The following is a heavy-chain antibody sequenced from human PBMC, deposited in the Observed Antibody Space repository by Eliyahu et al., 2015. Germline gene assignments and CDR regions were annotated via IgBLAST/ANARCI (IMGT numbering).Heavy chain of an antibody. Sequence: QVQLVQSGAEVKKPGSSVXVXCKXSGGTFSSYTXSWVRXAPGQGLEWMGRIIPILGIANYAQKFQGRVTITADKSTSTAYMELSSLRSEDTAVYYCASDCSGGSCYSSWGQGTLVTVSS. CDR1: GGTFSSYT. CDR3: ASDCSGGSCYSS. CDR2: IIPILGIA. D-gene: IGHD2-15*01. V-gene: IGHV1-69*02. J-gene: IGHJ4*02.